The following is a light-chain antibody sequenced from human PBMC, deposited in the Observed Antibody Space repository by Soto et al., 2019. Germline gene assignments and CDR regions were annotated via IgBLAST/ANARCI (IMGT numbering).Light chain of an antibody. Sequence: EIVMTQSPATLSVSPGERATLSCRASQSVSSNFAWYQQKPGQAPRPLNYGASTRATGITARFSGSRSGTDFTLTISCLQCEDFAVYYWQQYSNWPLTFDGGTKVEIK. CDR2: GAS. CDR1: QSVSSN. CDR3: QQYSNWPLT. J-gene: IGKJ4*01. V-gene: IGKV3-15*01.